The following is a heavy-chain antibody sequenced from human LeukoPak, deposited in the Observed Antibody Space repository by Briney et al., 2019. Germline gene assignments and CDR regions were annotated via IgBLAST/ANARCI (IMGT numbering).Heavy chain of an antibody. CDR2: IIPIFGTA. D-gene: IGHD3-3*01. J-gene: IGHJ4*02. CDR3: ARGITIFGVVIRWDY. CDR1: GYTFTSYA. V-gene: IGHV1-69*05. Sequence: GASVKVSCKASGYTFTSYAISWVRQAPGQGLEWMGGIIPIFGTANYAQKFQGRVTITTDESTSTAYMELSSLRSEDTAVYYCARGITIFGVVIRWDYWGQGTLVTVSS.